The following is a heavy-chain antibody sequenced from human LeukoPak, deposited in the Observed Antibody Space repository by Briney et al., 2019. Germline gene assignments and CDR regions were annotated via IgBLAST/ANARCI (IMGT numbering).Heavy chain of an antibody. Sequence: GGSLRLSCAASGFTFSKHWMHWVRHAPGKGLVWVSRINSDGSSTTYADSVKGRFTISRGNAKNTLYLQMNSLKTEDTAVYYCTRGRGYSYGWIGEKLLDYWGQGTLVTVSS. CDR2: INSDGSST. V-gene: IGHV3-74*01. J-gene: IGHJ4*02. CDR3: TRGRGYSYGWIGEKLLDY. CDR1: GFTFSKHW. D-gene: IGHD5-18*01.